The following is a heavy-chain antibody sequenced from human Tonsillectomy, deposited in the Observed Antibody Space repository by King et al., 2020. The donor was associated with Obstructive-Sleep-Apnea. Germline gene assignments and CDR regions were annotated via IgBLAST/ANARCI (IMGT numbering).Heavy chain of an antibody. V-gene: IGHV1-2*02. CDR1: GYTFTGYY. Sequence: QLVQSGAEVKKPGASVKVSCKASGYTFTGYYIHWVRQAPGQGLEWMGWINPDSGVTSYAQKFQGRVTMTRDTSISTAYMELSRLISDDTAVYYCATVAVATATYYFDYWGQGTLVTVSS. CDR2: INPDSGVT. D-gene: IGHD1-26*01. J-gene: IGHJ4*02. CDR3: ATVAVATATYYFDY.